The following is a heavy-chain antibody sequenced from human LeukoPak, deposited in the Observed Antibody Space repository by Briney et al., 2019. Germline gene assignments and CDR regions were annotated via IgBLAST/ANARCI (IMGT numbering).Heavy chain of an antibody. Sequence: GGSLRLSCAASGFPFTDYYMSWIRQAPGKGLEWVSYITNSGTTIYYADSVKGRFTISRDNAKNSLYLQMNSLRAEDTAVYYCARDGHYDILTGYFQDSGQGTLVTVSS. CDR2: ITNSGTTI. J-gene: IGHJ1*01. D-gene: IGHD3-9*01. CDR3: ARDGHYDILTGYFQD. V-gene: IGHV3-11*01. CDR1: GFPFTDYY.